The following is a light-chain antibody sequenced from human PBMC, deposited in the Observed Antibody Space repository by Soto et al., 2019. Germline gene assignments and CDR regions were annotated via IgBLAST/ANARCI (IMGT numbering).Light chain of an antibody. CDR1: QDITTL. V-gene: IGKV1-33*01. J-gene: IGKJ4*01. Sequence: DVEMTQSPPSLSASVGDSVTITCQASQDITTLVTWYHQQPGKAPKLLIHDASSLHTGVPSRFTGRGSATDFTFNISGLQPEDVGTYYCQQYDDLPLTFGRGTKVEIK. CDR3: QQYDDLPLT. CDR2: DAS.